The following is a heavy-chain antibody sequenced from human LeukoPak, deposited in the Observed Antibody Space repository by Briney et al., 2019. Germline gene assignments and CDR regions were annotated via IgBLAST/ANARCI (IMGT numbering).Heavy chain of an antibody. CDR2: IYYSGST. CDR1: GGSISSYY. CDR3: ARYSSGWDPPYFDY. D-gene: IGHD6-19*01. V-gene: IGHV4-59*01. J-gene: IGHJ4*02. Sequence: SETLSLTCTVSGGSISSYYWSWIRQPPGKGLEWIGYIYYSGSTNYNPSLKSRVTISVDTSKNQFSLKLSSVTAADTAVYYCARYSSGWDPPYFDYWGQGTLVTISS.